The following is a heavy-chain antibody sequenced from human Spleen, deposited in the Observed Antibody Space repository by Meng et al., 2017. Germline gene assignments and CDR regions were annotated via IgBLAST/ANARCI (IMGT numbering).Heavy chain of an antibody. V-gene: IGHV4-34*01. CDR2: INHSGST. Sequence: SETLSLTCVVSGGSFSDYYWSWIRQPPGKGLEWIGEINHSGSTNYNPSLESRATISADTSKNQFSLKLTSVTAADTAVYYCAGGAVVTLIFYHAMDVWGQGTTVTVSS. CDR3: AGGAVVTLIFYHAMDV. CDR1: GGSFSDYY. J-gene: IGHJ6*02. D-gene: IGHD2-21*02.